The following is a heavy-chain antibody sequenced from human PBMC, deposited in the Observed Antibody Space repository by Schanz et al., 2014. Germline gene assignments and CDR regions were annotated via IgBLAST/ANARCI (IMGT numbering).Heavy chain of an antibody. V-gene: IGHV3-9*01. D-gene: IGHD3-16*01. CDR3: AKDRQNRVNRVGYYYGMDV. CDR2: ISWNSGGI. CDR1: GFTFDDYA. J-gene: IGHJ6*02. Sequence: EVQLVESGGGLVQPGRSLRLSCAASGFTFDDYAMHWVRQAPGKGLEWVSGISWNSGGIGYADSVKGRFTISRDDAKNSLYLQMNSLRAEDTALYYCAKDRQNRVNRVGYYYGMDVWGQGTTVTVSS.